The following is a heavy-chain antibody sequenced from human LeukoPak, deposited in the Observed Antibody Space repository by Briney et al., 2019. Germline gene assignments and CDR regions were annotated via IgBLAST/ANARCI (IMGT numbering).Heavy chain of an antibody. CDR1: GITFRSYG. CDR3: AKDREYSYVYDAFDI. V-gene: IGHV3-30*18. CDR2: ISYDGSHK. Sequence: GGSLRLSCAASGITFRSYGMHWVRQAPGKGLEWVAVISYDGSHKYYADSVKGRFSISRDNSKNTLYLQMNSLRADDTAVYYCAKDREYSYVYDAFDIWGQGTLVTVSS. D-gene: IGHD3-16*01. J-gene: IGHJ3*02.